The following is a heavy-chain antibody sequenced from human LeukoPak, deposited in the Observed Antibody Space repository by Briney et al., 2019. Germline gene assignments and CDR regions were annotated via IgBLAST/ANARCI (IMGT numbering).Heavy chain of an antibody. CDR2: ISGSGGYT. Sequence: GGSLRLSCAASAFTFSTYGMTWVRQAPGKGLEWVSAISGSGGYTYYADSVKGRFTISRDNAKNSLYLQMNSLRAEDTAVYYCAKWLSIAAAGGQGTLVTVSS. D-gene: IGHD6-13*01. V-gene: IGHV3-23*01. CDR3: AKWLSIAAA. J-gene: IGHJ4*02. CDR1: AFTFSTYG.